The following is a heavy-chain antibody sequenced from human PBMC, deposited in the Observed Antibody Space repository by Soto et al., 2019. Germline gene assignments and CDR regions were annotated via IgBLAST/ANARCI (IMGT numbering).Heavy chain of an antibody. Sequence: VASVKVSCKASGYTFTGYYMHWLRQAPGQGLEWMGWINPNSGGTNYAQKFQGRVTMTRDTSISTAYMELSRLRSDDTAVYYCASFIAADWDAFDIWGQGTMVTVSS. J-gene: IGHJ3*02. D-gene: IGHD6-6*01. V-gene: IGHV1-2*02. CDR1: GYTFTGYY. CDR3: ASFIAADWDAFDI. CDR2: INPNSGGT.